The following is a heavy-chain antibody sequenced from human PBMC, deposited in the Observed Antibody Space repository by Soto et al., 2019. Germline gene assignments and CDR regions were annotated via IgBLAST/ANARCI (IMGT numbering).Heavy chain of an antibody. CDR1: GGTFSSYD. CDR2: IIPIFGTA. Sequence: QVQLVQSGAEVKKPGSSVKVSCKASGGTFSSYDISWVRQAPGQGLEWMGGIIPIFGTANYAQKFQGRVTITADESTSTAYMELSSLRSEDTAVYYCAREDATVTLKYYYYGMDVWGQGTTVTVSS. CDR3: AREDATVTLKYYYYGMDV. D-gene: IGHD4-17*01. J-gene: IGHJ6*02. V-gene: IGHV1-69*01.